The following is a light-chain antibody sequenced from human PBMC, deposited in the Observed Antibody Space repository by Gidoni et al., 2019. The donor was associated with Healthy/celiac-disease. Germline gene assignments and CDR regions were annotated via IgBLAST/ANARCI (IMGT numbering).Light chain of an antibody. CDR2: SHN. V-gene: IGLV1-47*02. Sequence: QSVLTQPPSASGTAGQMVTISCSGSSSNIGRYYVYWYQQLPGTAPKLLIYSHNQRPSGVPALFSGSKSGTSASLAISGLRSEDEADYYFAAWDDSLSGVVFGGGTKLTVL. CDR1: SSNIGRYY. CDR3: AAWDDSLSGVV. J-gene: IGLJ2*01.